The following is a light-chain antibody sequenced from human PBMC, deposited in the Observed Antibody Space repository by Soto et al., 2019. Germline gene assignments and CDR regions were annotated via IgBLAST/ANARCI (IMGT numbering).Light chain of an antibody. Sequence: EIVMTQSPATLSVSPGERATLSCRASQSVGSNVAWYQQKPGQAPRLLIYGASSRATGIPARVSGSGSGTDFTLTITSLEPEDFAVYFCHQRYNWPRVTFGQGTRLEIK. CDR2: GAS. CDR3: HQRYNWPRVT. V-gene: IGKV3-15*01. CDR1: QSVGSN. J-gene: IGKJ5*01.